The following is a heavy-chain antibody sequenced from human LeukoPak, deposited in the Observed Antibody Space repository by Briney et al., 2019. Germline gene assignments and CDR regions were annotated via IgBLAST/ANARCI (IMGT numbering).Heavy chain of an antibody. CDR1: GFRFRGCL. Sequence: GGSLRVSCAASGFRFRGCLVSWVRQAPGKGLEWVATINEVGSKTYYDDSVRGRFTISRDNAKNSLYLEMSSLRAEDTAVYFCARLLGTVTTFHNWGQGTLVAVSS. J-gene: IGHJ4*02. CDR2: INEVGSKT. V-gene: IGHV3-7*01. CDR3: ARLLGTVTTFHN. D-gene: IGHD1-26*01.